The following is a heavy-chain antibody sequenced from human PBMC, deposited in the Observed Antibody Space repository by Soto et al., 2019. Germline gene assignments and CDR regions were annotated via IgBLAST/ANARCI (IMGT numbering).Heavy chain of an antibody. V-gene: IGHV4-59*08. CDR3: ARQPLAAAGTWFDP. Sequence: SETLSLTCTVSGGSISSYYWSWIRQPPGKGLEWIGYIYYSGSTNYNPSLKSRVTISVDTSKNQFSLKLSSVTAADTAVYYCARQPLAAAGTWFDPWGQGTLVTVSS. CDR2: IYYSGST. J-gene: IGHJ5*02. D-gene: IGHD6-13*01. CDR1: GGSISSYY.